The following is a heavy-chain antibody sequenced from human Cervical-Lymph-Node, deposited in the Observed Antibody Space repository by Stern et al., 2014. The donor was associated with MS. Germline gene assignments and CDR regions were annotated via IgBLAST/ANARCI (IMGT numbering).Heavy chain of an antibody. J-gene: IGHJ4*02. Sequence: EMQLVESGGGLVKPGGSLRLSCVASGFTFSDYSANWVRQAPGKGLEWVSSMSSTGTYIYYGDSVKGRFTISRDNAKNSLYLQMNSLRAEDTAVYYCATDLMTTVTTIEYWGQGALVTVSS. CDR2: MSSTGTYI. D-gene: IGHD4-17*01. CDR3: ATDLMTTVTTIEY. V-gene: IGHV3-21*01. CDR1: GFTFSDYS.